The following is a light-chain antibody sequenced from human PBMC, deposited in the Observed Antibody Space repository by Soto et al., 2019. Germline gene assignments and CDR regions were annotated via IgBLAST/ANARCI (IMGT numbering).Light chain of an antibody. Sequence: DIQMTQSQSFVSASVGDRVTITCRASQDISNKLAWYQQKPGKAPKFLIYAASTSQSGVPSRFSGSGSGTYFTPTISSLQPDDLATYSCQQAKSSPRTFGQGTKLEIK. CDR2: AAS. V-gene: IGKV1-12*01. CDR1: QDISNK. CDR3: QQAKSSPRT. J-gene: IGKJ2*01.